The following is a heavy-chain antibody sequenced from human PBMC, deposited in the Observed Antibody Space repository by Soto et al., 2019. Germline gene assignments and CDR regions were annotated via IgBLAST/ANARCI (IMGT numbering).Heavy chain of an antibody. J-gene: IGHJ4*02. V-gene: IGHV4-31*03. CDR2: IYYSGST. CDR3: AGIYSGSPGGTLRY. Sequence: QVQLQESGPGLVKPSQTLSLTCTVSDGSISSGGYYWSWIREHPGKGLEWIGYIYYSGSTYYNPSFKSGVTISVDTSKNEFSLKLSSVTAADTAVYYCAGIYSGSPGGTLRYWGQGTLVTVSS. CDR1: DGSISSGGYY. D-gene: IGHD1-26*01.